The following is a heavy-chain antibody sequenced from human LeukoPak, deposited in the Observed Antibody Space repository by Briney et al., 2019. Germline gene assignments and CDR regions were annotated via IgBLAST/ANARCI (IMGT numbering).Heavy chain of an antibody. CDR3: ATGSYSGGFDK. CDR1: GGSISPYQ. Sequence: SETLSLTRTVSGGSISPYQWSWIRQSAGKRLEWIGLIRNSGSADYNPSLKSRVTLSIDTSKSQISLRLTSVTAADTAVYYCATGSYSGGFDKWGQGTLVIVSS. D-gene: IGHD2-8*02. V-gene: IGHV4-4*07. J-gene: IGHJ4*02. CDR2: IRNSGSA.